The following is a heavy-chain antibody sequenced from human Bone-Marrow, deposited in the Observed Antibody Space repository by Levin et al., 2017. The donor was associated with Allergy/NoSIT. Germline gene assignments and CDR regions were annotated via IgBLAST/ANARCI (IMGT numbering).Heavy chain of an antibody. J-gene: IGHJ6*03. CDR1: GFSLSNYA. CDR3: AREEQYVDSSGWYYFYCYMDV. D-gene: IGHD6-19*01. Sequence: GGSLRLSCAASGFSLSNYAMHWVRQTPGKGLEWVAVISYDGANEHYADSVRGRYLISRDNSKNTLYLEMNSLRAEDTAVYFCAREEQYVDSSGWYYFYCYMDVWGNGTTVTVSS. V-gene: IGHV3-30-3*01. CDR2: ISYDGANE.